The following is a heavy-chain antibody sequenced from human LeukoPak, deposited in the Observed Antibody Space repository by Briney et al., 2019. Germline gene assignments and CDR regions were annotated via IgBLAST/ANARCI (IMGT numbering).Heavy chain of an antibody. V-gene: IGHV3-30*02. CDR1: GFTFSSYG. Sequence: PGGSLRLSCAASGFTFSSYGMHWVRQAPGKGLEWVAFIRYDGSNKYYADSVKGRFTISRDNSKNTLYLQMNSLRAEDTAVYYCAKDAPVKVGATLKFYYYYMDVWGKGTTVTISS. D-gene: IGHD1-26*01. CDR2: IRYDGSNK. CDR3: AKDAPVKVGATLKFYYYYMDV. J-gene: IGHJ6*03.